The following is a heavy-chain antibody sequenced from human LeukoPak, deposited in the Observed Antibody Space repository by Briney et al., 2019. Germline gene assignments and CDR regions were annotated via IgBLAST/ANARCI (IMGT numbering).Heavy chain of an antibody. CDR3: ARHGNTKRRNYYGSGSYRYYFDY. CDR2: INHSGST. V-gene: IGHV4-34*01. Sequence: SETLSLTCAVYGGSFSGYYWSWIRQPPGKGLEWIGEINHSGSTNYNPSLKSRVTISVDTSKNQFSLKLSSVTAADTAVYYCARHGNTKRRNYYGSGSYRYYFDYWGQGTLVTVSS. CDR1: GGSFSGYY. J-gene: IGHJ4*02. D-gene: IGHD3-10*01.